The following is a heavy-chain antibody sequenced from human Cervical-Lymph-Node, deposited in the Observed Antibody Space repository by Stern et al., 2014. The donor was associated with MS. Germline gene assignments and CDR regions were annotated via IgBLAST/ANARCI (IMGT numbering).Heavy chain of an antibody. D-gene: IGHD1-1*01. Sequence: RLVQSGAEIRKPGASVKISCAASGYTFTTYYMHWVRQAPGQGLEWVALFNPSGGKTTYAQRFQGRVTVTGDTSTSTVYMELTGLRSEDTAVYYCARVLSLATSDSWGQGTLVIVSS. V-gene: IGHV1-46*01. CDR2: FNPSGGKT. CDR1: GYTFTTYY. CDR3: ARVLSLATSDS. J-gene: IGHJ4*02.